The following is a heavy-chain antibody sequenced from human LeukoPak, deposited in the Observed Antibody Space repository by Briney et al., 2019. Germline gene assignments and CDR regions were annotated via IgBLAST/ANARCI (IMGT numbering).Heavy chain of an antibody. D-gene: IGHD3-16*02. J-gene: IGHJ4*02. Sequence: ASVKVSCKASGYTFTSYDISWVRQAPGQGLEWMGWISPYNGNTNYAQKLQGRVTLTTDTSTSTVYMEQRSLRSDDTAVYYCARDLRLRLGELSPPGGYWGQGTLVTVSS. V-gene: IGHV1-18*04. CDR3: ARDLRLRLGELSPPGGY. CDR1: GYTFTSYD. CDR2: ISPYNGNT.